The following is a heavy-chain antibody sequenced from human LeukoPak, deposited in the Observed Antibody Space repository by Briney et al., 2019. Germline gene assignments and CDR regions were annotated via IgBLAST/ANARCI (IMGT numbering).Heavy chain of an antibody. Sequence: PSETLFLTCTVSGGSISSSSYYWGWIRQPPGKGLEWIGSIFYSRSTYYNPSLTSRATTSVATCNNQFSLKLSSVTAADTAVYYCARGFVVVPAAADAFDIWGQGTMVTVSS. J-gene: IGHJ3*02. CDR1: GGSISSSSYY. CDR2: IFYSRST. D-gene: IGHD2-2*01. V-gene: IGHV4-39*07. CDR3: ARGFVVVPAAADAFDI.